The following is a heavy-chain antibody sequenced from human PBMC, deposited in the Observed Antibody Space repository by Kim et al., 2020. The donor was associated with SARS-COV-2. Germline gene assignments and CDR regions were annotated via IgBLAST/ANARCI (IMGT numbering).Heavy chain of an antibody. J-gene: IGHJ4*02. CDR1: GFTFSSYG. CDR2: ISYDGSNK. V-gene: IGHV3-30*18. CDR3: AKVGGNGYYFDY. D-gene: IGHD2-15*01. Sequence: GGSLRLSCAASGFTFSSYGMHWVRQAPGKGLEWVAVISYDGSNKYYADSVKGRFTISRDNSKNTLYLQMNSLRAEDTAMYYCAKVGGNGYYFDYWGQGTLVTVSS.